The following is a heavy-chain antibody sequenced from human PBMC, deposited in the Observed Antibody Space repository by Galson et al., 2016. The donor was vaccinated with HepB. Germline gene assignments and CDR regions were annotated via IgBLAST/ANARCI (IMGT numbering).Heavy chain of an antibody. D-gene: IGHD6-13*01. CDR2: INHSGST. Sequence: SETLSLTCAVYGGSFSGSYWTWIRQPPGKGLEWIGEINHSGSTNYNPSLTSRVTISIDTSKNQFALKLSSVTAADTAVYYCARGRIAAAGMPFDYWGPGTLVTVS. CDR3: ARGRIAAAGMPFDY. J-gene: IGHJ4*02. CDR1: GGSFSGSY. V-gene: IGHV4-34*01.